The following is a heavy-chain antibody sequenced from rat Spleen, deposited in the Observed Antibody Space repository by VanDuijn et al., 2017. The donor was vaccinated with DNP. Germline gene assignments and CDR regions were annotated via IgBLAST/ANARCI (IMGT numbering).Heavy chain of an antibody. D-gene: IGHD1-10*01. J-gene: IGHJ3*01. CDR3: ASLNNYNWFAY. V-gene: IGHV5S13*01. Sequence: EVHLVESGGGLVQPGRSLKLSCVASGFTFSKYGMAWVRQAPTKGLEWVASISTDGGSTYSPDSVKGRFTISRDNAKSTLYLQMDSLRSEDTATYYCASLNNYNWFAYWGQGTLVTVSS. CDR1: GFTFSKYG. CDR2: ISTDGGST.